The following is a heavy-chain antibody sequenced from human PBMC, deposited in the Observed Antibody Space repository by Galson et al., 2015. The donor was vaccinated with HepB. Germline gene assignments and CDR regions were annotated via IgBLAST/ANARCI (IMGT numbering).Heavy chain of an antibody. Sequence: SLRLSCAASGFTFSSYSMNWVRQAPGKGLEWVSSISSSSSYIYYADSVKGRFTISRDNAKNSLYLQMNSLRAEDTAVYYCARDETMVRGPPVVDYWGQGTLVTVSS. V-gene: IGHV3-21*01. CDR2: ISSSSSYI. CDR3: ARDETMVRGPPVVDY. D-gene: IGHD3-10*01. J-gene: IGHJ4*02. CDR1: GFTFSSYS.